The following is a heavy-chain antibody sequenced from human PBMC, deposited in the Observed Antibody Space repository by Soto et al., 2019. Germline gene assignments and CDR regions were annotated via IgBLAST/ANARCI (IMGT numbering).Heavy chain of an antibody. CDR3: ARDSSSSEFDY. CDR1: GGSISSYY. V-gene: IGHV4-59*01. CDR2: IYYSGST. D-gene: IGHD6-6*01. Sequence: PSETLSLTCTVSGGSISSYYWSWIRQPPGKGLEWIGYIYYSGSTNYNPSLKSRVTISVDTCKNQFSLKLSSVTAADTAVYYCARDSSSSEFDYWGQGTLVTVSS. J-gene: IGHJ4*02.